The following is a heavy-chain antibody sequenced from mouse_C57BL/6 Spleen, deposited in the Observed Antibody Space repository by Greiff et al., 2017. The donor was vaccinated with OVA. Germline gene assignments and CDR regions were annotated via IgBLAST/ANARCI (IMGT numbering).Heavy chain of an antibody. J-gene: IGHJ4*01. CDR2: IDPSDSYT. CDR3: ARSIYYDYEAAMDY. D-gene: IGHD2-4*01. Sequence: QVQLQQPGAELVRPGTSVKLSCKASGYTFTSYWMHWVKQRPGQGLAWIGVIDPSDSYTNYNQKFKGKATLTVDTSSSTAYMQLSSLTSEDSAVYYCARSIYYDYEAAMDYWGQGTSVTVSS. CDR1: GYTFTSYW. V-gene: IGHV1-59*01.